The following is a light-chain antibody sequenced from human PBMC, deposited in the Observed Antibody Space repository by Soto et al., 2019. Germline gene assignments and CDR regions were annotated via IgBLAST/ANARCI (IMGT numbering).Light chain of an antibody. CDR2: GAS. J-gene: IGKJ1*01. CDR3: QQSYGTPWT. Sequence: EIVLTQSPGTLSLSPVERATLSCRASQSVSNNYLAWYQQKPGQAPRLLIYGASNRATGIPDRFSGSGSGTDFTLTISSLQPEDFATYYCQQSYGTPWTFGQGTKVDIK. CDR1: QSVSNNY. V-gene: IGKV3-20*01.